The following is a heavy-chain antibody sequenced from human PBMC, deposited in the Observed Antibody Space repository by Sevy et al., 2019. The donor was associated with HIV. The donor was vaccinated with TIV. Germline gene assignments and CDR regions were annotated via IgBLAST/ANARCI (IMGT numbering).Heavy chain of an antibody. Sequence: GGSLRLSCAASGFTFSSYAMSWVRQAPGKGLEWVAAISGSGGSTYYADSVKGRFTISRDNSKNTLYLQMNSLKAEATAVYSCAKEGGSSWYFDYWGQGTLVTVSS. CDR3: AKEGGSSWYFDY. J-gene: IGHJ4*02. V-gene: IGHV3-23*01. CDR2: ISGSGGST. CDR1: GFTFSSYA. D-gene: IGHD6-13*01.